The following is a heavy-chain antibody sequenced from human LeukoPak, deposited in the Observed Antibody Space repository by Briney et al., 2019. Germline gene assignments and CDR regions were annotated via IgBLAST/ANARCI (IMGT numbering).Heavy chain of an antibody. Sequence: PSETLSLTCTVSGGSISTFYWSWIRQPPGKGLEWIGHIYYSGTTNYNPSLKSRVTISVDTSKNQFSLKLNSVTAADTAVYYCARDRGLWFGELLDYWGPGTLVTVSS. D-gene: IGHD3-10*01. V-gene: IGHV4-59*01. CDR3: ARDRGLWFGELLDY. J-gene: IGHJ4*02. CDR2: IYYSGTT. CDR1: GGSISTFY.